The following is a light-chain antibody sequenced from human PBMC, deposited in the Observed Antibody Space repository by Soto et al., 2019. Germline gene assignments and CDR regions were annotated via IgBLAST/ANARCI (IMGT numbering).Light chain of an antibody. CDR1: SSDVGAYKY. CDR3: NSYAGSNNWV. V-gene: IGLV2-8*01. CDR2: EVS. J-gene: IGLJ2*01. Sequence: QSVLTQPPSASGSPGQSVTISCTGTSSDVGAYKYVSWYQQHPGKAPKVMIYEVSKRPSGVPDRFSGSKSGNTASLTDSGLQAEDEADYYCNSYAGSNNWVFGGGTKLTV.